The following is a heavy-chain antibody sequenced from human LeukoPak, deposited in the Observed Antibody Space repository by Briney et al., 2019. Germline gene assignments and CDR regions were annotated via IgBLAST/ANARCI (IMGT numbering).Heavy chain of an antibody. D-gene: IGHD2-2*01. V-gene: IGHV3-23*01. CDR1: GFIFSSYA. Sequence: GGPLRLSCAASGFIFSSYAMSWVRKARGKGVEWVSAISDSTYYADSVKGRFTISRDNAKNTLYLLMNSLRAEDTAVYFCARYCITTSCQDDNSYYGMDVWGQGTTVTVSS. J-gene: IGHJ6*02. CDR3: ARYCITTSCQDDNSYYGMDV. CDR2: ISDST.